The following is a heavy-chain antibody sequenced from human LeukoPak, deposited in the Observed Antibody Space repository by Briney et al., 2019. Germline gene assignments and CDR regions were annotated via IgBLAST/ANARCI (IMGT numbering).Heavy chain of an antibody. J-gene: IGHJ4*02. D-gene: IGHD1-26*01. Sequence: GESLKISCKGSGYSFTSYWISWVRQMPGKGLEWMGRIDPSDSYTNYSPSSQGHVTISADKSISTAYLQWSSLKASDTAMYYCARHGLVDLKVFDYWGQGTLVTVSS. CDR1: GYSFTSYW. CDR2: IDPSDSYT. V-gene: IGHV5-10-1*01. CDR3: ARHGLVDLKVFDY.